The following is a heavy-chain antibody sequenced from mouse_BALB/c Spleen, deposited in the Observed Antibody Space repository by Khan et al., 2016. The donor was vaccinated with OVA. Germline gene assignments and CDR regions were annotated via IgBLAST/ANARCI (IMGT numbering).Heavy chain of an antibody. CDR1: GYTFTSYW. J-gene: IGHJ4*01. Sequence: DLVKPGASVKLSCKASGYTFTSYWINWIKQRPGQGLEWIGRIGPGSSNAYYNDMFKGKATLTVDTSSNTAYIQLSSLSSEDSAVYFCASENYYGRGCYAMDDWGQGASVTVSA. CDR2: IGPGSSNA. D-gene: IGHD1-1*01. V-gene: IGHV1S41*01. CDR3: ASENYYGRGCYAMDD.